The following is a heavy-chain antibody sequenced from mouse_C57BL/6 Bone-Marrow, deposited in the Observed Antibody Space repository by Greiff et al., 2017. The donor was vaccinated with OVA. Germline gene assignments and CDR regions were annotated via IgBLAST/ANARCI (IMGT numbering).Heavy chain of an antibody. J-gene: IGHJ2*01. CDR1: GYTFTDYY. V-gene: IGHV1-26*01. CDR3: ARLYY. Sequence: VQLKESGPELVKPGASVKISCKASGYTFTDYYMNWVKQSHGKSLEWIGDINPNNGGTSYNQKFKGKATLTVDKSSSTAYMELRGLTSEDSAVYYCARLYYWGQGTTLTVSS. CDR2: INPNNGGT.